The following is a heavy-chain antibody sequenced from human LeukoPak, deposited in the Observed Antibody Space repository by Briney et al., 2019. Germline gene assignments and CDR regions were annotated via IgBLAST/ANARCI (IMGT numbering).Heavy chain of an antibody. CDR3: ARDAGIVTDHTHGHY. V-gene: IGHV3-48*02. Sequence: PGGSLRLSCVASGFTFSSYSMNWFRQAPGKGLEWVSYISGTSYSIYYADSVKGRFTFSRDNANNSLYLQMKILRDEDTAFYDFARDAGIVTDHTHGHYWGQGTLVTVPS. J-gene: IGHJ4*02. D-gene: IGHD2-15*01. CDR1: GFTFSSYS. CDR2: ISGTSYSI.